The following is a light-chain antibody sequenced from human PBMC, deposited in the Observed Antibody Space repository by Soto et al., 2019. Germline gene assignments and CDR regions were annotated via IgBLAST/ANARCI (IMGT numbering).Light chain of an antibody. V-gene: IGKV3-20*01. CDR3: QQYERSPWT. Sequence: EIVLTQSPGTLSVSPGERATLSCRASQSVSNTYLAWSQQKPGQAPRLLIYGASSRAAGFPDRFRGSGSGTDLTLTISRLEPDDFAVYYCQQYERSPWTFGQGTKVEIQ. CDR1: QSVSNTY. J-gene: IGKJ1*01. CDR2: GAS.